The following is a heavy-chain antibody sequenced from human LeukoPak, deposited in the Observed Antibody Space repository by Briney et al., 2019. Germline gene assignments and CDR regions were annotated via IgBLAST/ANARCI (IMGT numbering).Heavy chain of an antibody. CDR1: GYTFTAYY. D-gene: IGHD1-26*01. J-gene: IGHJ4*02. V-gene: IGHV1-2*02. CDR3: ARDQVGSGRTNKFDY. CDR2: INPNSGDT. Sequence: ASVKVSCKTSGYTFTAYYIHWVRQAPGQGLEWMGWINPNSGDTNSAQKFLGRVTMTRDTSISTAYMELSRLRSDDTAVYYCARDQVGSGRTNKFDYWGQGTLVTVSS.